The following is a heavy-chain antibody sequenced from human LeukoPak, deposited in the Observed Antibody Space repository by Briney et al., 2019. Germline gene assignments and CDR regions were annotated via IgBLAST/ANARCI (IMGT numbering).Heavy chain of an antibody. CDR1: GGSISSGSYY. D-gene: IGHD1-26*01. Sequence: SETLSLTCTVSGGSISSGSYYWSWIGQPAGKGLEWIGRIYTSGSTNYNPSLKSRVTISVDTSKNQFSLKLSSVTAADTAVYYCARGAWELLVGWFDPWGQGTLVTVSS. CDR2: IYTSGST. J-gene: IGHJ5*02. V-gene: IGHV4-61*02. CDR3: ARGAWELLVGWFDP.